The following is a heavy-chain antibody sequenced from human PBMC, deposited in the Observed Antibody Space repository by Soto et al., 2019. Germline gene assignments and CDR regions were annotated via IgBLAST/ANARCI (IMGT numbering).Heavy chain of an antibody. V-gene: IGHV3-30*18. CDR2: ITYNGSNK. Sequence: GGSLRLSCAASGFSFRNYSINCVRQAPGKGLEWVAVITYNGSNKYYADSVKGRFTISRDNSKNTLYLQVNSLRAEDTAVYYCAKVLTAATYYYYYMDVWGKGTTVTVSS. CDR3: AKVLTAATYYYYYMDV. D-gene: IGHD2-15*01. CDR1: GFSFRNYS. J-gene: IGHJ6*03.